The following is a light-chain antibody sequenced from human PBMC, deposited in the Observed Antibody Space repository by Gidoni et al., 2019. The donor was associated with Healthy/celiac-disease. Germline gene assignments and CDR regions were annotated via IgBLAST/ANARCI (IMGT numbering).Light chain of an antibody. CDR1: QSVSSSY. J-gene: IGKJ4*01. CDR3: QQYGSSRLT. Sequence: EIVLTQSPGTLFLSPGERATLSCRASQSVSSSYLAWYQQKPGQAPRLLIYGASSRATGIPDRFSGSGSGTDFTLTISRLEPEDFAVYYCQQYGSSRLTFXGXTKVEIK. CDR2: GAS. V-gene: IGKV3-20*01.